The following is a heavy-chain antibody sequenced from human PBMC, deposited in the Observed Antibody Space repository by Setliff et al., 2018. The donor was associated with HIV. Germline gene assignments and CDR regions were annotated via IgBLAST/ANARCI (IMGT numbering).Heavy chain of an antibody. V-gene: IGHV1-2*02. CDR2: INSNSGGT. Sequence: VKVSRKASGYTFTDYYMHWVRQAPGQGLEWMGWINSNSGGTKSAQTLQGRVTMTRDTSINTAYMDLSRLRSDDTAIYYCARDQLEEAAEGLCGPMKNDALDIWGPGT. D-gene: IGHD6-25*01. CDR3: ARDQLEEAAEGLCGPMKNDALDI. J-gene: IGHJ3*02. CDR1: GYTFTDYY.